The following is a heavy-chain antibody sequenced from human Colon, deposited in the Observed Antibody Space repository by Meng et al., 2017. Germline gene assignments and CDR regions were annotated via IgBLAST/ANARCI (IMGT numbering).Heavy chain of an antibody. D-gene: IGHD3-22*01. CDR3: EKDLPAHYDSSGYPDY. V-gene: IGHV3-23*01. CDR1: GFTFSSYT. J-gene: IGHJ4*02. CDR2: ISGSGGST. Sequence: GESLKISCAASGFTFSSYTMSWVRQAPGKRLEWVSAISGSGGSTYYADSVKGRFTITSDNSKNTLYLQRNSLRAEDTAVYSCEKDLPAHYDSSGYPDYWGQGTLVTVSS.